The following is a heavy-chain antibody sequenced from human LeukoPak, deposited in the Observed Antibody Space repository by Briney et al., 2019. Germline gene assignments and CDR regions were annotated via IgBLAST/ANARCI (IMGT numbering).Heavy chain of an antibody. CDR2: IYYSGST. V-gene: IGHV4-59*08. J-gene: IGHJ3*02. Sequence: PSETPTLTCSVSGGSSTNYYWSWIRQPPGRGLEWIGYIYYSGSTNSNASLKSRVTIFVDPSKNQFSLRLSSVTAADTAVYYCARHRAYGYSSPFDSCEQSMIVAVSS. CDR3: ARHRAYGYSSPFDS. D-gene: IGHD2-15*01. CDR1: GGSSTNYY.